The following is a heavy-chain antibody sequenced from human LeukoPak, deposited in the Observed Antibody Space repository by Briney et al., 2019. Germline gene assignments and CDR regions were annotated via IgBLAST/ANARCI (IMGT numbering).Heavy chain of an antibody. CDR2: INARGRT. V-gene: IGHV3-53*01. J-gene: IGHJ3*01. CDR1: GFAADSNY. CDR3: ARRQGFDL. Sequence: GGSLRLSCALSGFAADSNYMNWVRQAPGKGLEWISIINARGRTYHIDSVRGRFTISRDISRNTLYLQMNGLRVEDTAIYYCARRQGFDLWGRGTMVIVSS.